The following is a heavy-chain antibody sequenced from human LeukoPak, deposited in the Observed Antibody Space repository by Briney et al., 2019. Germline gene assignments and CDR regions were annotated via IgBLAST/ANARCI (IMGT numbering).Heavy chain of an antibody. CDR1: GYTLTELS. D-gene: IGHD4-23*01. Sequence: GASVKVSCKVSGYTLTELSMHWVRQAPGKGLEWMGGFDPEDGETIYAQKFQGRVTMTEDTSTDTAYMELSSLRSEDTAVYYCATEPRYGGNSRFDYWGQGTLVTVSS. CDR3: ATEPRYGGNSRFDY. V-gene: IGHV1-24*01. J-gene: IGHJ4*02. CDR2: FDPEDGET.